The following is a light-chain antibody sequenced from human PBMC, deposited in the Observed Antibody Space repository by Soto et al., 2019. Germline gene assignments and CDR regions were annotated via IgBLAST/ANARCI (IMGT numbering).Light chain of an antibody. J-gene: IGKJ2*01. Sequence: IVLTQSPGTLSLSPGERATLSCRASQRVSSSDLAWYQQKPGQAPRLLIYSASSRATGIPDRFGGSGSGTDFTLTISRLEPEDFAVYYCQQYDTFGQGTKLEIK. V-gene: IGKV3-20*01. CDR1: QRVSSSD. CDR2: SAS. CDR3: QQYDT.